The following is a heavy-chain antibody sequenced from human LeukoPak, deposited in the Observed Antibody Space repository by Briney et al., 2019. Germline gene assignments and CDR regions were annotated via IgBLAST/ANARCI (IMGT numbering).Heavy chain of an antibody. Sequence: PGGSLRLSCAASGFTFSSYWMHWVRQAPGKGLVWVSRITSDGSSRSYAESVKGRFTISRDNAKNTLYLQVNSLRAEDTAVYYCARDGGDDAFDIWGQGTMVTVSA. D-gene: IGHD3-10*01. V-gene: IGHV3-74*01. CDR3: ARDGGDDAFDI. J-gene: IGHJ3*02. CDR2: ITSDGSSR. CDR1: GFTFSSYW.